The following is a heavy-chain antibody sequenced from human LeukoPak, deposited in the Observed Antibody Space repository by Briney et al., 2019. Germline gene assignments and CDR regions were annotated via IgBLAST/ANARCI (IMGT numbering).Heavy chain of an antibody. CDR1: GFTFSSYS. CDR3: ARNPAPWEQQLGKFWFDP. Sequence: GGSLRLSCAASGFTFSSYSMNWVHQAPGKGLEWVSSISSSSSYIYYADSVKGRFTISRDNAKNSLYLQMNSLRAEDTAVYYCARNPAPWEQQLGKFWFDPWGQGTLVTVSS. V-gene: IGHV3-21*01. D-gene: IGHD6-13*01. J-gene: IGHJ5*02. CDR2: ISSSSSYI.